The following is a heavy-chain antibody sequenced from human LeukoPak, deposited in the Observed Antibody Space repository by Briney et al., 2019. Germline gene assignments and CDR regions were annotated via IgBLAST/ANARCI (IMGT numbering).Heavy chain of an antibody. V-gene: IGHV4-34*01. Sequence: SETLSLTCAVYGGSFSGYYWSWIRQPPGKGLEWIGEINHSGSTNYNPSLKSRVTISVDTSKNQFSLKLSSVTAADTAVYYCARVRCSGGSCYPYYYYYGMDVWGKGTTVTVSS. D-gene: IGHD2-15*01. J-gene: IGHJ6*04. CDR2: INHSGST. CDR3: ARVRCSGGSCYPYYYYYGMDV. CDR1: GGSFSGYY.